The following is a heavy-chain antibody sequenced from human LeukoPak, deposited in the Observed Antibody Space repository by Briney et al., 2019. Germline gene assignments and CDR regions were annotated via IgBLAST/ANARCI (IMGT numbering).Heavy chain of an antibody. J-gene: IGHJ6*02. Sequence: SLRPSSPASGFRASNYYMHCVRQPPGKGMEWVSVIFSVGSIYYPDSVKGSFIISRDNSKNTLDLQLNSLRAEDTAVYYCAREPPMGRYYHGMDVWGQGTTVTVSS. D-gene: IGHD3-10*01. V-gene: IGHV3-66*01. CDR2: IFSVGSI. CDR1: GFRASNYY. CDR3: AREPPMGRYYHGMDV.